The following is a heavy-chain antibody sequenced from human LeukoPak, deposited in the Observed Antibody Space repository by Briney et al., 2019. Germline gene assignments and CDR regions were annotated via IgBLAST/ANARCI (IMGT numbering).Heavy chain of an antibody. D-gene: IGHD6-13*01. V-gene: IGHV3-11*01. J-gene: IGHJ6*02. CDR2: ISNTGSPI. CDR3: ARDSRGYYYYGMDV. Sequence: GGSLRLSCAASGFTFSDYYMSWFRQAPGKGLEWVSYISNTGSPIYYADSVRGRFTISRDNVENSLYLQMNSLRAEDTAVYYCARDSRGYYYYGMDVWGQGTTVTVSS. CDR1: GFTFSDYY.